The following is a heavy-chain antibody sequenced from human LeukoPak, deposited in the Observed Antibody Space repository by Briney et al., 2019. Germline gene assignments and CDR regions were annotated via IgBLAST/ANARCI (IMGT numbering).Heavy chain of an antibody. D-gene: IGHD4-17*01. CDR1: GFTFSSHA. CDR2: ISSNGDKT. J-gene: IGHJ4*02. Sequence: PGGSLRLSCAASGFTFSSHAMHWVRQAPGKGLEYVSAISSNGDKTYYANSVKGRFTISRDNSKNTLYLQMGSLRAEDMAVYYCARQAPTLRNYFDCRGQGTLVTVSS. V-gene: IGHV3-64*01. CDR3: ARQAPTLRNYFDC.